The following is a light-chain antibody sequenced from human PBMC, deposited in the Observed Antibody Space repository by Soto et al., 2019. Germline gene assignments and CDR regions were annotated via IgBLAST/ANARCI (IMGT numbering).Light chain of an antibody. J-gene: IGKJ5*01. Sequence: EIVLTQSPDTLSLSPGDSATLSCRASQSVINNYLAWYQQMPGRAPRLLIYGASNRATGVPDRFIGSGSGTDFTVSISRLEPEDFAVFYCQQYHDSITFGQGTRLEI. CDR3: QQYHDSIT. CDR1: QSVINNY. V-gene: IGKV3-20*01. CDR2: GAS.